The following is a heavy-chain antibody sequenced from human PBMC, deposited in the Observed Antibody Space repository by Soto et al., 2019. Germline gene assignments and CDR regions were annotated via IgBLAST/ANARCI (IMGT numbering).Heavy chain of an antibody. CDR1: GFTVSSNY. D-gene: IGHD3-10*01. CDR2: IYSGGST. V-gene: IGHV3-53*01. J-gene: IGHJ6*02. CDR3: ARIPTGSGSYFQVMPTYYYYGMDV. Sequence: PGGSLRLSCAASGFTVSSNYMSWVRQAPGKGLEWVSVIYSGGSTYYADSVKGRFTISRDNSKNTLYLQMNSLRAEDTAVYYCARIPTGSGSYFQVMPTYYYYGMDVWGQGTTVTVSS.